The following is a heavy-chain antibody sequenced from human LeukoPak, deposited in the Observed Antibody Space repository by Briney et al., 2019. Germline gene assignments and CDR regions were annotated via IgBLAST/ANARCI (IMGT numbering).Heavy chain of an antibody. D-gene: IGHD3-22*01. CDR2: FDPEDGET. CDR3: ATEKLYYYDSSGPTPLDY. Sequence: ASVKVSCKVSGYTLTELSMHWVRQAPGKGLEWMGGFDPEDGETIYAQKFQGRVTITTDESTSTAYMELSSLRSEDTAVYYCATEKLYYYDSSGPTPLDYWGQGTLVTVSS. V-gene: IGHV1-24*01. J-gene: IGHJ4*02. CDR1: GYTLTELS.